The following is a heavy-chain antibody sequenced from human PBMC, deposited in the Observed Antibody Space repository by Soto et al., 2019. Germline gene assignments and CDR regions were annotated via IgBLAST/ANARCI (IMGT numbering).Heavy chain of an antibody. V-gene: IGHV2-70*04. CDR2: IDWDDDK. CDR1: GFSLSTSGMR. J-gene: IGHJ6*03. CDR3: ARTPIRYVDSYYKMDV. Sequence: SGPTLVNPTQTLTLTCTFSGFSLSTSGMRVSWIRQPPGKALEWLARIDWDDDKFYNTSLKTRLTISKDTSKNQVALTMTTMDAVDTGIYYCARTPIRYVDSYYKMDVWGHGXMVTVYS. D-gene: IGHD3-9*01.